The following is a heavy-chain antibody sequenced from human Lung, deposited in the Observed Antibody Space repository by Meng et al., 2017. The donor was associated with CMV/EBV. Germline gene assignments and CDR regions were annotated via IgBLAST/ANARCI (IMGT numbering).Heavy chain of an antibody. CDR1: GYTFTSYD. Sequence: SVXVSXXASGYTFTSYDINWVRQATGQGLEWMGWMNPNSGNTAYAPKFQGRLTMTRNTSTNTAYMDLSSLRSEDTAIYYCTRGRGSTHKGNWFDPWGPGTXVPVAS. D-gene: IGHD3-10*01. CDR3: TRGRGSTHKGNWFDP. J-gene: IGHJ5*02. V-gene: IGHV1-8*01. CDR2: MNPNSGNT.